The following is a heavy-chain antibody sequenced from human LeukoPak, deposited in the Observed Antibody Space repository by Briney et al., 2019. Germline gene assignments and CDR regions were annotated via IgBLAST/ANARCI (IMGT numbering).Heavy chain of an antibody. Sequence: SETLSLTCTVSGGSISSSSYYWGWIRQPPGKGLEWIGSIHYSGSTYYNPSLKSQVTISVDTSKNQFSLKLSSVTAADTAVYYCARVSSGWYSPFDYWGQGTLVTVSS. CDR2: IHYSGST. D-gene: IGHD6-19*01. CDR1: GGSISSSSYY. CDR3: ARVSSGWYSPFDY. J-gene: IGHJ4*02. V-gene: IGHV4-39*07.